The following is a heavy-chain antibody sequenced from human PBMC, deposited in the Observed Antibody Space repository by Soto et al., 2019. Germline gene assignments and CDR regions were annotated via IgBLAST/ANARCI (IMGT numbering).Heavy chain of an antibody. V-gene: IGHV3-23*01. J-gene: IGHJ3*01. CDR3: AFSRGWFAAFDD. CDR2: ISRSGDSA. D-gene: IGHD6-19*01. CDR1: GFTFSNSD. Sequence: EVHLLESGGGLVQPGGSLRLSCAASGFTFSNSDMSWVRQAPGKGLEWVSYISRSGDSAYYADSVKGRFTVSRANSKNTLFLAMNSLTNEDTAVYYCAFSRGWFAAFDDWGQGTMVTVSS.